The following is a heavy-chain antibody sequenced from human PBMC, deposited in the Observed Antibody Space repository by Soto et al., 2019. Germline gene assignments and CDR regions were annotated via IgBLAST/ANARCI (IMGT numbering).Heavy chain of an antibody. D-gene: IGHD1-26*01. Sequence: PSETLSLTCTVSGASITFGGYSWSWIRQTPGEGLEWIGYINHLETTFYNPSFESRLTLSIDRAKNQFSLKLHSMSAADRAVYFCARGGGSDSFDYWGQGIQVTVSS. V-gene: IGHV4-30-2*01. CDR3: ARGGGSDSFDY. J-gene: IGHJ4*02. CDR2: INHLETT. CDR1: GASITFGGYS.